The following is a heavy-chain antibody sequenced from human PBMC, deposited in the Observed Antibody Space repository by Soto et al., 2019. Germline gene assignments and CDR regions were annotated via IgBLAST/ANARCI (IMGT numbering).Heavy chain of an antibody. CDR3: ARGYYYGSGSYYHLAPDAFDI. CDR2: IIPIFGTA. V-gene: IGHV1-69*13. CDR1: GGTFSSYA. Sequence: SVKVSCKASGGTFSSYAISWVRQAPGQGLEWMGGIIPIFGTANYAQKFQGRATITADESTSTAYMELSSLRSEDTAVYYCARGYYYGSGSYYHLAPDAFDIWGQGTMVTVSS. D-gene: IGHD3-10*01. J-gene: IGHJ3*02.